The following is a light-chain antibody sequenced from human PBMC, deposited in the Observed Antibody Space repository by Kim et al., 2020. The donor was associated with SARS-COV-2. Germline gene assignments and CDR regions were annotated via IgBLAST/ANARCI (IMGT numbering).Light chain of an antibody. CDR3: QQYGSSPYT. CDR2: GAS. Sequence: EIVLTQSPGTLSLSPGERATLSCRASQSVRSSYLAWYQQKPGQAPRLLINGASSRATGISDRFSGSGSGTDFSLTISRLEPEDFAVYYCQQYGSSPYTFGQGTKLEI. J-gene: IGKJ2*01. V-gene: IGKV3-20*01. CDR1: QSVRSSY.